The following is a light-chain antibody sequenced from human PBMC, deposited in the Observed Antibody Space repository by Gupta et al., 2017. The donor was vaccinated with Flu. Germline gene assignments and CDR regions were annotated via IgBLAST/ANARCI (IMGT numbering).Light chain of an antibody. V-gene: IGKV1-5*03. Sequence: DIQLTQSPSTLSASVGDRVTITCRASESVSRWLAWYQQKPGKVPKVLIYKASTLESGVPSRFSGSGSGTEFTLTISSLQPDDFATYYCHQFNVYYSFGQGTKLEIK. CDR3: HQFNVYYS. CDR2: KAS. J-gene: IGKJ2*03. CDR1: ESVSRW.